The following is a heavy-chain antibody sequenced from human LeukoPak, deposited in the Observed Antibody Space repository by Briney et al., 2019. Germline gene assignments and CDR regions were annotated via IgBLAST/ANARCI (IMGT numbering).Heavy chain of an antibody. Sequence: ASVKVSCKASGYTFTSYGISWVRQAPGQGLEWMGWISAYNGNTNYAQKLQGSVTMTTDTSTSTAYMELRSLRSDDTAVYYCARDYGSGSYYFGYYYGMDVWGQGTTVTVSS. CDR2: ISAYNGNT. D-gene: IGHD3-10*01. J-gene: IGHJ6*02. CDR1: GYTFTSYG. V-gene: IGHV1-18*01. CDR3: ARDYGSGSYYFGYYYGMDV.